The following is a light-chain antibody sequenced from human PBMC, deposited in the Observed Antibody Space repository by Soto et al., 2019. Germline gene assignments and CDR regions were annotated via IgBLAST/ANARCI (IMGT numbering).Light chain of an antibody. CDR1: QSVRSK. Sequence: EILMTQSPSTLSVSPGERATLSFRASQSVRSKLAWYQQKPGQSPRLVIYGASTRATGIPARFSGSGSGTDFTLTISSLETEDFAVYYCQQRSNWPTITFGQGTRLEIK. J-gene: IGKJ5*01. V-gene: IGKV3-15*01. CDR2: GAS. CDR3: QQRSNWPTIT.